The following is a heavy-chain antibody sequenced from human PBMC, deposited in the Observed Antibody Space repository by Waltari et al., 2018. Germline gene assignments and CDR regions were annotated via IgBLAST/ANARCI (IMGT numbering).Heavy chain of an antibody. V-gene: IGHV3-11*01. Sequence: QVQLVESGGDLIRPGGSLRLSCAASGFTFRNYYMSWICQAPGKGVEEIAYISASGSTIYYADAEKGRFTISRDNAKNSLYLQMSSLRAEDTAVYYCARDSQTAIAMERGAFDIWGQGTMVTVSS. CDR1: GFTFRNYY. J-gene: IGHJ3*02. CDR2: ISASGSTI. CDR3: ARDSQTAIAMERGAFDI. D-gene: IGHD6-19*01.